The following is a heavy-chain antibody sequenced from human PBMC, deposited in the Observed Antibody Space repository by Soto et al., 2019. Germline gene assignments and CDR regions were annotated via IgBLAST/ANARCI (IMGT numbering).Heavy chain of an antibody. V-gene: IGHV3-23*01. CDR2: IAGNGGIL. CDR1: GFTFSNYV. J-gene: IGHJ4*02. Sequence: GGSLRLSCVAPGFTFSNYVMSWVRHAPGKGLECVAAIAGNGGILYYTDSVKGRFSISRDNSKNTLHLQMNSLRAEDTAVYYCARRQFFSFDSWGQGILVTVSS. D-gene: IGHD6-19*01. CDR3: ARRQFFSFDS.